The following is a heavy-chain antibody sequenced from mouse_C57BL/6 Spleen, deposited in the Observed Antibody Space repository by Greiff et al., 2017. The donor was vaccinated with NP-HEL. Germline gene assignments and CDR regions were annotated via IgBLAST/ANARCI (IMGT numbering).Heavy chain of an antibody. CDR3: ARSLVLRPPWFAY. J-gene: IGHJ3*01. CDR1: GYTFTSYW. CDR2: IDPSDSET. D-gene: IGHD3-2*02. V-gene: IGHV1-52*01. Sequence: QVQLQQPGAELVRPGSSVKLSCKASGYTFTSYWMHWVKQRPIQGLEWIGNIDPSDSETQYNQKFKDKGTLTVDKYSSAAYMQLSSLTSEDSAVYYCARSLVLRPPWFAYWGQGTLVTVSA.